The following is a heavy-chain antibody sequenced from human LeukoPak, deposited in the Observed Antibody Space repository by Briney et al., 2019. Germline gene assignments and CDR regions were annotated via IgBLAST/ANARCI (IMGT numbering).Heavy chain of an antibody. D-gene: IGHD5-12*01. J-gene: IGHJ4*02. Sequence: ASVKVSCKASGYTFTGYYMHWVRQAPGQGLEWMGWINPNSGGTNYAQKFQGRVTMTRDTSISTAYMELSRLRSDDTAVYYCARALEYSGYDYLDYWGQGTLVTVSS. CDR3: ARALEYSGYDYLDY. CDR1: GYTFTGYY. V-gene: IGHV1-2*02. CDR2: INPNSGGT.